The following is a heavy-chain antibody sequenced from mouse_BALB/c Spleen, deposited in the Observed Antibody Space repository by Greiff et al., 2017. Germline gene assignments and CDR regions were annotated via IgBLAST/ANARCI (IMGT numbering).Heavy chain of an antibody. Sequence: VQLQQSGPQLVRPGASVKISCKASGYSFTSYWMHWVKQRPGQGLEWIGMIDPSDSETRLNQKFKDKATLTVDKSSSTAYMQLSSQTSEDSAVYYCARSTGFDYWGQGTTLTVSS. CDR1: GYSFTSYW. J-gene: IGHJ2*01. CDR3: ARSTGFDY. D-gene: IGHD4-1*01. CDR2: IDPSDSET. V-gene: IGHV1S127*01.